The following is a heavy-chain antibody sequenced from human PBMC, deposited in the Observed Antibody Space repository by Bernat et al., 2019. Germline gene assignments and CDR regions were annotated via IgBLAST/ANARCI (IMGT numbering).Heavy chain of an antibody. CDR1: GGTFSNYA. Sequence: QVQLVQSGAEVKKPGSSVKVSCKASGGTFSNYAISWVRQAPGQVLEWMGGIIPIFGTANYAQKFQGRVTITADESTSTAYMELSSLRSEDTAVYYCARGGGYCSGGSCLKYFDYWGQGTLVIVSS. D-gene: IGHD2-15*01. J-gene: IGHJ4*02. CDR2: IIPIFGTA. CDR3: ARGGGYCSGGSCLKYFDY. V-gene: IGHV1-69*12.